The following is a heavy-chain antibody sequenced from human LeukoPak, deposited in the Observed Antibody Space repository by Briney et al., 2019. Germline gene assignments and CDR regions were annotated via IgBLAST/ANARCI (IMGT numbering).Heavy chain of an antibody. Sequence: SQTLSLTCTVSGGSISSGSYYWSWIRQPAGKGLEWIGRIYTSGSTNYNPSLKSRVTISVDTSKNQFSLKLSSVTAADTAVYYCARDHRGYYYYYMDVWGKGTTVTVSS. CDR1: GGSISSGSYY. J-gene: IGHJ6*03. V-gene: IGHV4-61*02. CDR2: IYTSGST. D-gene: IGHD1-14*01. CDR3: ARDHRGYYYYYMDV.